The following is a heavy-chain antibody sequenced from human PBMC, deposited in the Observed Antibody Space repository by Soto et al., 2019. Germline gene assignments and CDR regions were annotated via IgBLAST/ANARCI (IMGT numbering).Heavy chain of an antibody. CDR1: GGSLNNYY. J-gene: IGHJ4*02. CDR2: VHYSGST. Sequence: QVQLQESGPGLVRPSETLFLTCTVSGGSLNNYYWSWIRQPPGKGLEWIGYVHYSGSTGYNPSRKSRVTISVDTSKNQLSLNVTSVTAADTAIYFCARGRVPAVWGQGTLVTVSS. V-gene: IGHV4-59*01. CDR3: ARGRVPAV. D-gene: IGHD2-2*01.